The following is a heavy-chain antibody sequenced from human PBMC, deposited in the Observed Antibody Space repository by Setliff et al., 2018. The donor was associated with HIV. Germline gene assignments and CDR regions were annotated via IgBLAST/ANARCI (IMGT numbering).Heavy chain of an antibody. CDR3: ASVPMEYSGYNSDSGSYHYHYGLDV. Sequence: ASVKVSCKASGGTFSTHAINWVRQAPGQGLEWMGGIIPIFGTTHYAQKFQGRVTITTDGSTNTAYMELGSLRSEDTAVYYCASVPMEYSGYNSDSGSYHYHYGLDVCGQGTTVTVSS. V-gene: IGHV1-69*05. CDR2: IIPIFGTT. CDR1: GGTFSTHA. J-gene: IGHJ6*02. D-gene: IGHD5-12*01.